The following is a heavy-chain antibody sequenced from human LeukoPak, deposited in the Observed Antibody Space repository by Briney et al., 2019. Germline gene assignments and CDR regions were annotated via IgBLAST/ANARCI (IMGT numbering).Heavy chain of an antibody. D-gene: IGHD6-13*01. V-gene: IGHV1-18*01. CDR3: ARCMGPLYRSSWYGWFDP. Sequence: ASVKVSCKASGYTFISYAFSWVRQAPGQGLEWMGWISSYNGNTNYAQKLQGRVTMTTDTSTSTAYMELRSLRSDDTAVYYCARCMGPLYRSSWYGWFDPWGQGTLVTVSS. J-gene: IGHJ5*02. CDR2: ISSYNGNT. CDR1: GYTFISYA.